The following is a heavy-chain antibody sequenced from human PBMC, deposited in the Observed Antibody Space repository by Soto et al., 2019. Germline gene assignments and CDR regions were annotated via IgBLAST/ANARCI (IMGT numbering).Heavy chain of an antibody. J-gene: IGHJ4*02. V-gene: IGHV4-59*01. CDR3: ARSFYSGSGSSTYYFDY. CDR2: VYYSGST. D-gene: IGHD3-10*01. Sequence: SETLSLTCTVSGGSISGYYWSWIRQPPGKGLEWIGYVYYSGSTNYNPSLKSRVTISLDTSKNQFSLKLSSVTAADTDVYYCARSFYSGSGSSTYYFDYWGQGTLVTVSS. CDR1: GGSISGYY.